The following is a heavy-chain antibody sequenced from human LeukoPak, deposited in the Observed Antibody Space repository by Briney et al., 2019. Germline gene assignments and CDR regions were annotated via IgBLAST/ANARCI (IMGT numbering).Heavy chain of an antibody. V-gene: IGHV3-74*01. CDR1: GFTLSSSW. J-gene: IGHJ4*02. CDR3: GRGGYYFDY. Sequence: GGSLRLSCAASGFTLSSSWIHWVRQAPGKGLVWVSRINSDGTITSYADSVKGRFTISRDNAKSTLYLQMNSLRAEDTAVYYCGRGGYYFDYWGQGTLVTVSS. CDR2: INSDGTIT.